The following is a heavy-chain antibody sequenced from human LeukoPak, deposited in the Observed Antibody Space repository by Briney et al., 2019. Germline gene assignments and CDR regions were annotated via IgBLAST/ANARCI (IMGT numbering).Heavy chain of an antibody. V-gene: IGHV3-23*01. D-gene: IGHD1-26*01. CDR2: ISGSGDNT. CDR3: ATESGTYSGTCFDY. J-gene: IGHJ4*02. Sequence: GGSLRLSCAASGFTFSNYAMTWVRQAPGKGLEWVSGISGSGDNTYYADSVKGRFTISRDNAKNSLYLQMNSLRAEDTAVYFCATESGTYSGTCFDYWGQGTLVTVSS. CDR1: GFTFSNYA.